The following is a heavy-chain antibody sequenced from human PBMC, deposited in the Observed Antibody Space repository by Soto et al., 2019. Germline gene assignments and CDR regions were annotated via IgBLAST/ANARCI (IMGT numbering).Heavy chain of an antibody. J-gene: IGHJ6*02. CDR3: ARGPMVRGVIEDYYYYYGMDV. Sequence: QVQLVQSGAEVKKPGSSVKVSCKASGGTFSSYAISWVRQAPGQGLEWMGGIIPIFGTANYAQKFQGRVTITADESTXXAXMAXSSLRSEDTAVYYCARGPMVRGVIEDYYYYYGMDVWGQGTTVTVSS. D-gene: IGHD3-10*01. CDR2: IIPIFGTA. CDR1: GGTFSSYA. V-gene: IGHV1-69*12.